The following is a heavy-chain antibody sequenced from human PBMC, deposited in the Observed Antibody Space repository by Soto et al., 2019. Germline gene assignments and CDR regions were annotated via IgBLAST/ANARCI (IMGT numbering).Heavy chain of an antibody. J-gene: IGHJ5*02. V-gene: IGHV3-53*01. CDR1: GFSFNSNY. CDR3: ARMETFGSLNWFDP. D-gene: IGHD3-16*01. Sequence: GSLRLSCAASGFSFNSNYMTWVRQAPGKGLEWVALSYSGGNTYYADSVRGRFTVSRDDFMNTLYLHMNSLSADDTAIYYCARMETFGSLNWFDPWGQGTLVTVSS. CDR2: SYSGGNT.